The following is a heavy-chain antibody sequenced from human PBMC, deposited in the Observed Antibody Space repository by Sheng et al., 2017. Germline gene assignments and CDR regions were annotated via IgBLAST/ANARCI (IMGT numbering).Heavy chain of an antibody. CDR2: IKSKTDGGTT. D-gene: IGHD2-2*01. J-gene: IGHJ6*02. V-gene: IGHV3-15*01. CDR3: TTDPAAIDYYGMDV. Sequence: EVQLVESGGGLVKPGGSLRLSCEASGFTFSNAWMSWVRQAPGKGLEWVGRIKSKTDGGTTDYAAPVKGRFTISRDDSKNTLYLQMNSLKTEDTAVYYCTTDPAAIDYYGMDVWGQGTTVTVSS. CDR1: GFTFSNAW.